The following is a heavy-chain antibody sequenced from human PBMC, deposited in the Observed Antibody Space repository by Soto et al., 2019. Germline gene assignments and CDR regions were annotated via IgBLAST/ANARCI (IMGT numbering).Heavy chain of an antibody. J-gene: IGHJ6*02. CDR3: ARSYSSSWPWGLYYYYGMDV. CDR1: GYTFTGYY. Sequence: QVQLVQSGAEVKKPGASVKVSCKAAGYTFTGYYRHWVRQAPGQGLEWMGWINPNSGGTNYAQKFQGWVKMTRDTLISTAYMELSRLRSDVTALYYCARSYSSSWPWGLYYYYGMDVWGQGTTVTVSS. CDR2: INPNSGGT. V-gene: IGHV1-2*04. D-gene: IGHD6-13*01.